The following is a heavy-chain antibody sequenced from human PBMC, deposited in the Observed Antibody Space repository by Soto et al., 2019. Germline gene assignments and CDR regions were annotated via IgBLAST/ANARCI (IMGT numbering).Heavy chain of an antibody. D-gene: IGHD6-13*01. CDR2: ISFDGYSQ. V-gene: IGHV3-30*18. CDR3: AKGSRVGYSRVLRASES. Sequence: QVQLVESGGGVVQPGESLRLSCVASGFTLDNFGMHWVRQAPGKGLEWVGVISFDGYSQYYADSVTGRFTISRDISQNTLDLHMSSLRVEDTAVYYCAKGSRVGYSRVLRASESWGQGTLVTVAS. J-gene: IGHJ5*02. CDR1: GFTLDNFG.